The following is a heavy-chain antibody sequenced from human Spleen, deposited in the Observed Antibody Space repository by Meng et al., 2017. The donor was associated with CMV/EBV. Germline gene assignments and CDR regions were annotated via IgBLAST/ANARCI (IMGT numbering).Heavy chain of an antibody. V-gene: IGHV3-21*01. Sequence: GESLKISCAASGFTFNGYNMNWVRQAPGKGLEWVASISTSSTYIFYTDSVKGRFTISRDNANSALYLQMDRLRVEDTAVYYCARASYDFWSGIGYWGQGVLVTVSS. CDR3: ARASYDFWSGIGY. CDR2: ISTSSTYI. J-gene: IGHJ4*02. D-gene: IGHD3-3*01. CDR1: GFTFNGYN.